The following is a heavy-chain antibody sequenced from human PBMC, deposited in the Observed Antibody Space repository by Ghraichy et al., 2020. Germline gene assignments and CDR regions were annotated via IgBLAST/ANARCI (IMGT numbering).Heavy chain of an antibody. CDR2: ISYDGSNK. V-gene: IGHV3-30*04. CDR3: ASHSWYFGAFDI. Sequence: GGSLRLSCAASGFTFSSYAMHWVRQAPGKGLEWVAVISYDGSNKYYADSVKGRFTISRDNSKNTLYLQMNSLRAEDTAVYYCASHSWYFGAFDIWGQGTMVTVSS. D-gene: IGHD6-13*01. J-gene: IGHJ3*02. CDR1: GFTFSSYA.